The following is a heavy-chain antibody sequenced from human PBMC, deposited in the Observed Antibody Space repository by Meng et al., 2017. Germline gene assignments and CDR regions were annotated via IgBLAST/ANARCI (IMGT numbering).Heavy chain of an antibody. V-gene: IGHV3-21*01. J-gene: IGHJ4*02. CDR3: ARLAVAGIADY. Sequence: GESLKISCAASGFTFSSYSMNWVRQAPGKGLEWVSSISSSSSYIYYADSVKGRFTISRDNAKPSLYLQMNSLRAEDTAVYYCARLAVAGIADYWGQGTLVTVSS. CDR1: GFTFSSYS. CDR2: ISSSSSYI. D-gene: IGHD6-19*01.